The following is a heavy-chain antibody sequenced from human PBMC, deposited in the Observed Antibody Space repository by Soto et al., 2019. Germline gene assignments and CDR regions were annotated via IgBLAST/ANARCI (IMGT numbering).Heavy chain of an antibody. CDR1: GGSISSSSYY. J-gene: IGHJ4*02. CDR2: IYYSGST. D-gene: IGHD2-2*01. V-gene: IGHV4-39*01. Sequence: SETLSLTCTVSGGSISSSSYYWGWIRQPPGKGLEWIGSIYYSGSTYYNPSLKSRVTISVDTSKNQFSLKLSSVTAADTAVYYCARGNIVVVPAASGGPNYFDYWGQGTLVTVS. CDR3: ARGNIVVVPAASGGPNYFDY.